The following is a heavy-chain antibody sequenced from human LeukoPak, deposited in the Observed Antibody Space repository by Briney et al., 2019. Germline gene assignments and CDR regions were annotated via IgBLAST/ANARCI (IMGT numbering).Heavy chain of an antibody. CDR1: GYTFTSYY. CDR3: ARDYGSGSYSLNWFDP. CDR2: INPSGGST. Sequence: ASVKVSCKASGYTFTSYYMHWVRQAPGQGLEWMGIINPSGGSTSYAQKLQGRVTMTRDTSTSTVYMELSSLRSEDTAVYYCARDYGSGSYSLNWFDPWGQGTLVTVSS. J-gene: IGHJ5*02. V-gene: IGHV1-46*01. D-gene: IGHD3-10*01.